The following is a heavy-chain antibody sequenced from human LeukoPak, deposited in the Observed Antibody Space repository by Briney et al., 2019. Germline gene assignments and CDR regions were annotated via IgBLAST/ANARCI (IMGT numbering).Heavy chain of an antibody. CDR3: ARVGNTAMDNYYYYYMDV. CDR1: GNSISSGDYY. Sequence: SETLSLTCTVSGNSISSGDYYWSWIRQPAGKGLEWIGRIYTSGSTNYNPSLKSRVTISVDTSKNQFSLKLSSVTAADTAVYYCARVGNTAMDNYYYYYMDVWGKGTTVTVSS. D-gene: IGHD5-18*01. V-gene: IGHV4-61*02. CDR2: IYTSGST. J-gene: IGHJ6*03.